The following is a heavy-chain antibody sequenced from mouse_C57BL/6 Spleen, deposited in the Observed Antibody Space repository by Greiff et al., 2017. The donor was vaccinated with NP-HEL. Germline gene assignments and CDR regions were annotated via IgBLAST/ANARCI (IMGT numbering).Heavy chain of an antibody. V-gene: IGHV1-39*01. D-gene: IGHD2-5*01. J-gene: IGHJ2*01. CDR2: INPNYGTT. Sequence: EVQLQQSGPELVKPGASVKISCKASGYSFTDYNMNWVKQSNGKSLEWIGVINPNYGTTSYNQKFKGKATLTVDQSSSTAYMQLNSLTSEDSAVYYCARSRGPTIVTTWGYFDYWGQGTTLTVSS. CDR1: GYSFTDYN. CDR3: ARSRGPTIVTTWGYFDY.